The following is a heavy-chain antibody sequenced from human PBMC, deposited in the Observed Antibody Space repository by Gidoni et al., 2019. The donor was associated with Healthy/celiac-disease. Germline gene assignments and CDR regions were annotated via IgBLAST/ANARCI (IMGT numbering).Heavy chain of an antibody. CDR3: ESSGFFNDDAFDI. Sequence: EVQLVKSGGGLVQPGRSLRLSCPASELHFSSYSMNWVLQAPGKGLEWVSYISSSSSTIYYADSVKGRFTISRDNAKNSLYLQMNSLRDEDTAVYYCESSGFFNDDAFDIWGQGTMVTVSS. J-gene: IGHJ3*02. D-gene: IGHD6-19*01. CDR1: ELHFSSYS. CDR2: ISSSSSTI. V-gene: IGHV3-48*02.